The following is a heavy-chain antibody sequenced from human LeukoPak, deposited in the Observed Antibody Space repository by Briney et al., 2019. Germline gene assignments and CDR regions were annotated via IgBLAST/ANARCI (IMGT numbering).Heavy chain of an antibody. D-gene: IGHD6-13*01. V-gene: IGHV4-31*02. CDR1: GFIVSSNY. J-gene: IGHJ4*02. Sequence: LTLSCPASGFIVSSNYMSWVRQPPGKGLEWIGYIYYSGSTYYNPSLKSRVTISVDTSKNQFSLKLTSVTAADTAVYYCARVLSSRGIVAATVLDYWGQGTLVTVSS. CDR3: ARVLSSRGIVAATVLDY. CDR2: IYYSGST.